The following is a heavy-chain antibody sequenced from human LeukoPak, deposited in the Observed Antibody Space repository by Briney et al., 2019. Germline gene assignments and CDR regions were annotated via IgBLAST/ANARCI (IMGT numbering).Heavy chain of an antibody. Sequence: ASVKVSCKVSGYTLTYLSMHWVRQAPGEGLERMGGFDPQDGETIYAQKFQGRVTMTEDTSTDTAYMELTSLKSEDTAVYYCATFALFGVVNAYYFYYWGQGTLVTVSS. CDR2: FDPQDGET. CDR3: ATFALFGVVNAYYFYY. V-gene: IGHV1-24*01. J-gene: IGHJ4*02. CDR1: GYTLTYLS. D-gene: IGHD3-3*01.